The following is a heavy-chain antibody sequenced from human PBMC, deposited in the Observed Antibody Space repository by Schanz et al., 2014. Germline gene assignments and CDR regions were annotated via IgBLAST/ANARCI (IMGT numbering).Heavy chain of an antibody. CDR2: IIPVLNIA. CDR3: ARGRGCTGGSCYSWFDL. Sequence: QVQLVQSGAEVKKPGASVKVSCKASGYTFTSYGINWVRQAPGQGLEWMGKIIPVLNIATYAQRFQGRVTMTRNTSISTAYMELSSLRSEDTAVEYCARGRGCTGGSCYSWFDLWGQGTLVTVSS. D-gene: IGHD2-15*01. V-gene: IGHV1-8*01. J-gene: IGHJ5*02. CDR1: GYTFTSYG.